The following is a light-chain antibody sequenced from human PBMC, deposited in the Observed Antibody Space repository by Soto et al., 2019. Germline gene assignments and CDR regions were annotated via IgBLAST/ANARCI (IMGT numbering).Light chain of an antibody. CDR3: GSYTSTYVRI. CDR1: SSDVGRYNY. J-gene: IGLJ1*01. V-gene: IGLV2-14*01. CDR2: EVT. Sequence: QSVLTQPASVSLSPGQSITISCTGTSSDVGRYNYVSLYQQYPGRAPKLIIYEVTNRPSGVSDRFSGSKSGNVASLTISGLQAADEADYYCGSYTSTYVRIFGTGTKVTVL.